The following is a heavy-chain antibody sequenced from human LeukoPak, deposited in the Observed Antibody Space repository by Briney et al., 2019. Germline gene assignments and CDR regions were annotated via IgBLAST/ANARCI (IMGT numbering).Heavy chain of an antibody. CDR1: GFTFSSYG. Sequence: PGGSLRLSCAASGFTFSSYGMSWVRQAPGKGLEWVSAISGNGGSTYYADSVKGRFTISRDNSKNTLYLQMNSLRAEDTAVYYCAKGAYGSGSYHFDYWGQGTLVTVSS. CDR2: ISGNGGST. D-gene: IGHD3-10*01. CDR3: AKGAYGSGSYHFDY. J-gene: IGHJ4*02. V-gene: IGHV3-23*01.